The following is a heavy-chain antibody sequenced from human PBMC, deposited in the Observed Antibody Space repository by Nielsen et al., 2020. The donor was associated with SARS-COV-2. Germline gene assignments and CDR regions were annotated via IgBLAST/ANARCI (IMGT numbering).Heavy chain of an antibody. CDR3: AKGRSGALSAFDI. CDR2: LTWNSGGV. Sequence: SLKISCAASGFTFDDYAMNWVRQAPGKGLEWVSSLTWNSGGVGYADSVKGRFTISRDNARNSLHLQMNSLRPEDTALYYCAKGRSGALSAFDIWGQGTVVTVSS. D-gene: IGHD1-26*01. CDR1: GFTFDDYA. J-gene: IGHJ3*02. V-gene: IGHV3-9*01.